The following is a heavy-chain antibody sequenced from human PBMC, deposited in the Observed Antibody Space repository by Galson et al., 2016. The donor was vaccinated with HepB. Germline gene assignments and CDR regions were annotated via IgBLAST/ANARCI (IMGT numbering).Heavy chain of an antibody. J-gene: IGHJ4*02. CDR2: VTWYGGDP. CDR1: GFTFGDYT. CDR3: AKDNPLSPGAFDY. D-gene: IGHD3-16*01. V-gene: IGHV3-43*01. Sequence: SLRLSCAASGFTFGDYTTHWVRQTPEKGLEWVSLVTWYGGDPYYVDSVKGRFTISIDNSTHSLYLQMNSLRTEDTALYYCAKDNPLSPGAFDYWGQGTLVTVSS.